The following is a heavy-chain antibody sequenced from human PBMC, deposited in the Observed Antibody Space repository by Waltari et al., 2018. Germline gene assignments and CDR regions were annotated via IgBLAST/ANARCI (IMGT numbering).Heavy chain of an antibody. Sequence: QLQLQEPGPGLVKPSQPLSLTCTVSGGPIAVDTYFWSWVRRPPGKGLEWIGYISYSGNTYYSPSLKSRATISIDTSKNQFSLKLNSVTAADTAIYFCAREVITVADSDAFDIWGQGTVVTVSS. D-gene: IGHD6-19*01. CDR3: AREVITVADSDAFDI. J-gene: IGHJ3*02. CDR1: GGPIAVDTYF. V-gene: IGHV4-30-4*01. CDR2: ISYSGNT.